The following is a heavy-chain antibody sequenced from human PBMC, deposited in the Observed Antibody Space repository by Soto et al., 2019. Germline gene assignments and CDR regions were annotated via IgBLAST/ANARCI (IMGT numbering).Heavy chain of an antibody. J-gene: IGHJ5*02. D-gene: IGHD3-16*01. V-gene: IGHV3-7*03. Sequence: PGGSLRLSCAASGFSFSSYWMTWVRQAPGKGLEWVANIKQYGREKYYVASVKGRFTISRDNGKNLLFLQMDSLTPDDTAVYYCAGDGVRNGAYNGWLDPWGQGTLVTVSS. CDR1: GFSFSSYW. CDR3: AGDGVRNGAYNGWLDP. CDR2: IKQYGREK.